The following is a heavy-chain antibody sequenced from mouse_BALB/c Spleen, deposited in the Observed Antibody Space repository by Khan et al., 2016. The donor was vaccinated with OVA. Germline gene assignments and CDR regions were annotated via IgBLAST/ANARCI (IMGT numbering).Heavy chain of an antibody. CDR2: IYTYTGEP. J-gene: IGHJ4*01. D-gene: IGHD1-1*01. CDR1: GYTFTNYG. V-gene: IGHV9-3-1*01. CDR3: ARGGSRAMDY. Sequence: QIQLVQSGPELKKPGETVKISCKASGYTFTNYGMNWVKQAPGKGLKWMGWIYTYTGEPTYADDFKGRFAFSLETSASTASLQINDLNNEDTSTYFCARGGSRAMDYWGQGTSVTVSS.